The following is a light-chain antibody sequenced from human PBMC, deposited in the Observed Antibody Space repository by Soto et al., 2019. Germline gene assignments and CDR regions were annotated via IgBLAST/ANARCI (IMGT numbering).Light chain of an antibody. J-gene: IGKJ4*01. Sequence: DIVMTQTPLSLSVTPGQPASISCKSSQSLLYNGEKTYMYWYVQKPGQPPQLLIYETSNRFSGVPDRFRGSGSGTDFPLEISRVEAEDVGVYYCMQSIQVPLTFGGGTKVEIK. CDR3: MQSIQVPLT. CDR2: ETS. CDR1: QSLLYNGEKTY. V-gene: IGKV2D-29*01.